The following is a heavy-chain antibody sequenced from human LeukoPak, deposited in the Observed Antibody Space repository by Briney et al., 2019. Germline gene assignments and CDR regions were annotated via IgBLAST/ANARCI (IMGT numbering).Heavy chain of an antibody. CDR2: ISSNGGST. J-gene: IGHJ4*02. Sequence: GGSLRLSCAASGFTFSSYAMHWVRQAPGKGLEYVSAISSNGGSTYYANSVKGRFTISRDNSKNTLYLQMGSLRAEDMAVYYCARDRYGSVGDFDYWGQGTLVTVSS. CDR1: GFTFSSYA. V-gene: IGHV3-64*01. D-gene: IGHD3-10*01. CDR3: ARDRYGSVGDFDY.